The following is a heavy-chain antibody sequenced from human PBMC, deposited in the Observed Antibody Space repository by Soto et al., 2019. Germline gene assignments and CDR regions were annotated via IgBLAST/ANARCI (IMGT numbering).Heavy chain of an antibody. CDR3: ARELASRTYSSCWYGD. D-gene: IGHD6-13*01. V-gene: IGHV3-21*01. Sequence: SLRLSCAASGFTFSSYSMNWVRQAPGNGLEWVSSISSSSSYIYYADSVKGRFTISRDNAKNSLYLQMNSLRAEDTAVYYCARELASRTYSSCWYGDWGQGIRVTVAS. CDR2: ISSSSSYI. J-gene: IGHJ1*01. CDR1: GFTFSSYS.